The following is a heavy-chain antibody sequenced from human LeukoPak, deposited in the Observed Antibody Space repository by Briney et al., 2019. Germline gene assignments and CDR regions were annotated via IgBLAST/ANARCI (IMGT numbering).Heavy chain of an antibody. J-gene: IGHJ2*01. CDR3: ARDLVVATSRQDWYFDL. Sequence: ASVKVSCKASGGTFSSYAISWVRQASGQGLEWMGGIIPIFGTANYAQKFQGRVTITVDESTSTAYMELSSLRSEDTAVYYCARDLVVATSRQDWYFDLWGRGTLVTVSS. CDR2: IIPIFGTA. V-gene: IGHV1-69*13. CDR1: GGTFSSYA. D-gene: IGHD5-12*01.